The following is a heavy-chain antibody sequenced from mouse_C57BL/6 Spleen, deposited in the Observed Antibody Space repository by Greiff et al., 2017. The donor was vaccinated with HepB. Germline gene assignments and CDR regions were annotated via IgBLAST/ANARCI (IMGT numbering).Heavy chain of an antibody. J-gene: IGHJ2*01. CDR1: GYTFTSYT. CDR2: INPSSGYT. Sequence: VQLVESGAELARPGASVKMSCKASGYTFTSYTMHWVKQRPGQGLEWIGYINPSSGYTKYNQKFKDKATLTADKSSSTAYMQLSSLTSEDSAVYYCAFYEYDYFDYWGQGTTLTVSS. V-gene: IGHV1-4*01. CDR3: AFYEYDYFDY. D-gene: IGHD2-4*01.